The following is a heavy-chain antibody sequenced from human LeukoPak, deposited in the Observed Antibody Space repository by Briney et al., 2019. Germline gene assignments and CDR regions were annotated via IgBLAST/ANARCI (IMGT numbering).Heavy chain of an antibody. J-gene: IGHJ4*02. CDR3: ARDRGSYFDY. D-gene: IGHD1-26*01. V-gene: IGHV4-59*01. Sequence: PSETLSLTCTVSGGTMSRYYRSWIRQPPGKRLEWIGFVHYTGSTNYNPSLKSRVTISADTSKNQFSLKLSSVTAADTAVYYCARDRGSYFDYWGQGTLVTVSS. CDR1: GGTMSRYY. CDR2: VHYTGST.